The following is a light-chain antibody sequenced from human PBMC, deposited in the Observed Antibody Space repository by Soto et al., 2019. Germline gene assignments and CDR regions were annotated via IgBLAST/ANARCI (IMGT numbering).Light chain of an antibody. CDR2: DVS. J-gene: IGLJ2*01. CDR1: SSDVGGYNY. V-gene: IGLV2-14*01. Sequence: QSVLTQPASVSGSPGQSITISCTGTSSDVGGYNYVSWYQQHPGKAPKLMIYDVSNRPSGVSNRFSGSKSGKTASLTISGLQAEDEADYYCSSYTSSSTLGVFGGGTKVTVL. CDR3: SSYTSSSTLGV.